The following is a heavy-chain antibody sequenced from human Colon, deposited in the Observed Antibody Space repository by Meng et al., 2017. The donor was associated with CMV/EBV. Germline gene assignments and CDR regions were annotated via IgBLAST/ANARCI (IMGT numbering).Heavy chain of an antibody. D-gene: IGHD2-21*01. J-gene: IGHJ4*02. CDR3: SRRRTSIPFDY. CDR2: IYWDDDK. CDR1: GFSLDSHGVG. V-gene: IGHV2-5*02. Sequence: QITLKASGPTLVKPTQTLTLTWTFPGFSLDSHGVGVGWIRQPPGKAPEWVALIYWDDDKRYSPSLENRLTITKDTSKNQVVLTMTDMGPMDTATYFCSRRRTSIPFDYWGQGILVTVSS.